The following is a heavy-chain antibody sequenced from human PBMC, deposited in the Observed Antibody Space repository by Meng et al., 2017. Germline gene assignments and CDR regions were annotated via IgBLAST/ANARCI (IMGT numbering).Heavy chain of an antibody. D-gene: IGHD4-17*01. CDR1: GFTFSGSA. V-gene: IGHV3-73*02. Sequence: EVQPVGSGRGLVPPGGSLNLSCAASGFTFSGSAMHWVRQSSGKGLEWVGRIRSKANNYATAYAASVIGRFTISRDDSKNTAYFQMNSLKTEDTAVYYCSRLETTAFDYWGQGILVTVSS. CDR2: IRSKANNYAT. J-gene: IGHJ4*02. CDR3: SRLETTAFDY.